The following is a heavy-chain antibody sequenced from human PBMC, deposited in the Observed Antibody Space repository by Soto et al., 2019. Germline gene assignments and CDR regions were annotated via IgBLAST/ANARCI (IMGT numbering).Heavy chain of an antibody. Sequence: SETLSLTCTVSGGSISSSSYYWGWIRQPPGKGLEWIGSIYYSGSTYYNPSLKSRVTISVDTSKNQFSLKLSSVTAADTAVYYCATGAYYDSSGYYAYWGQGTLVTVSS. J-gene: IGHJ4*02. CDR3: ATGAYYDSSGYYAY. CDR1: GGSISSSSYY. D-gene: IGHD3-22*01. V-gene: IGHV4-39*01. CDR2: IYYSGST.